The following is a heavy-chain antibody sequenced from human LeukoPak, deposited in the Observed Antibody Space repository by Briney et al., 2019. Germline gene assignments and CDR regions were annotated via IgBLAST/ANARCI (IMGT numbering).Heavy chain of an antibody. J-gene: IGHJ4*02. CDR1: GGSISSGDYY. D-gene: IGHD5-12*01. CDR2: IYYSGST. CDR3: ARGHSGYARLPPTIDY. V-gene: IGHV4-30-4*01. Sequence: PSETLSLTCTVSGGSISSGDYYLSWIRQPPGKGLEWIVYIYYSGSTYYNPSLKSRVTISVDTSKNQFSLKLSSVTAADTAVYYCARGHSGYARLPPTIDYWGQGTLVTVSS.